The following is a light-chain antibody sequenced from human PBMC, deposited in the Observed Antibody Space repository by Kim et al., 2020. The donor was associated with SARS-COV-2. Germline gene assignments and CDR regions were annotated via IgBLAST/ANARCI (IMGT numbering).Light chain of an antibody. CDR2: WAS. J-gene: IGKJ1*01. CDR3: QHYYQTPRT. V-gene: IGKV4-1*01. Sequence: IVMTQSPDSLAVSLGERATINCKSSQSVLATSNNKNYLAWYQQKPGQPPKLLIYWASTRESGVPDRFSGSGSGTDFTLTITSLQAEDVAVYYCQHYYQTPRTFGQGTKVDIK. CDR1: QSVLATSNNKNY.